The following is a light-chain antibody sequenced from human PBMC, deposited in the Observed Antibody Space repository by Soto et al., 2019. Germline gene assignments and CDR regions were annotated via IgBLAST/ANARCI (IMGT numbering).Light chain of an antibody. Sequence: QSVLTQPASVSGSPGHSITISCTGTSSDVGSYNLVSWYQQHPGKAPKLMIYEGSKRPSGVSNRFSGSKSGNTASLTISGLQAEDEADYYCCSYAGSSTEVFGGGTKLTVL. CDR1: SSDVGSYNL. V-gene: IGLV2-23*01. CDR2: EGS. CDR3: CSYAGSSTEV. J-gene: IGLJ3*02.